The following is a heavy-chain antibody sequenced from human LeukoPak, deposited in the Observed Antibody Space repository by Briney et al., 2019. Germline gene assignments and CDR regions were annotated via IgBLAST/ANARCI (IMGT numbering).Heavy chain of an antibody. Sequence: SETLSLTCSVSGGSISSSSYYWSWIRQPPGKGLEWIGEINHSGSTNYNPSLKSRVTISVDTSKNQFSLKLSSVTAADTAVYYCARGSVAGISVNYYYYYYMDVWGKGTTVTVSS. CDR2: INHSGST. D-gene: IGHD6-19*01. CDR1: GGSISSSSYY. CDR3: ARGSVAGISVNYYYYYYMDV. V-gene: IGHV4-39*07. J-gene: IGHJ6*03.